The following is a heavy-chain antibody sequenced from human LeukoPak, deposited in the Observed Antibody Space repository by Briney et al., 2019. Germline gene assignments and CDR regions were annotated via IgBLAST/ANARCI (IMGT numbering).Heavy chain of an antibody. Sequence: GRSLRLSCATSGSTFDDFAMHWVRQAPGKGLEWVSHISWNSDTITYADSVKGRFTISRDNAKNSLYLQISSLRDEDTAFYYCAKDIDSAGYGAFEIWGQGTAVTVSS. CDR1: GSTFDDFA. CDR3: AKDIDSAGYGAFEI. J-gene: IGHJ3*02. V-gene: IGHV3-9*01. CDR2: ISWNSDTI. D-gene: IGHD3-22*01.